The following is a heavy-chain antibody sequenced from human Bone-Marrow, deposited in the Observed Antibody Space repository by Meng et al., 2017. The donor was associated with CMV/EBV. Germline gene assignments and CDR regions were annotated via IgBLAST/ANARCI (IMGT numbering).Heavy chain of an antibody. Sequence: SVMVSCKASGGTFSSYTISWVRQAPGQGLEWMGRIIPILGIANYAQKFQGRVTITADKSTSTAYMELSSLRSEDTAVYYCARDGPGAATHLDYWGQGTLVTVSS. D-gene: IGHD2-15*01. CDR2: IIPILGIA. J-gene: IGHJ4*02. CDR1: GGTFSSYT. V-gene: IGHV1-69*04. CDR3: ARDGPGAATHLDY.